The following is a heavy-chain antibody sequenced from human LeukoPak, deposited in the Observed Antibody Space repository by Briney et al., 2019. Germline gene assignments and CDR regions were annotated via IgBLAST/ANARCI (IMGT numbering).Heavy chain of an antibody. D-gene: IGHD6-19*01. Sequence: SETLSLTCTVSGYSISSGYYWGWIRQPPGKGLEWIGSIYHSGSTYYNPSLKSRVTISVDTSKNQFSLKLSSVTAADTAVYYCARGPQWLAPLDYWGQGTLVTVSS. CDR2: IYHSGST. V-gene: IGHV4-38-2*02. J-gene: IGHJ4*02. CDR1: GYSISSGYY. CDR3: ARGPQWLAPLDY.